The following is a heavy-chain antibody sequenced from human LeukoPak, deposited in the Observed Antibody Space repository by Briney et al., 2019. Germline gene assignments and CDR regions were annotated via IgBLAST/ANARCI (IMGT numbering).Heavy chain of an antibody. CDR2: ISAYNGNT. D-gene: IGHD3-10*01. V-gene: IGHV1-18*04. J-gene: IGHJ3*02. Sequence: GASVKVSCKASGYTFSEYYMHWVRQAPGQGLEWMGWISAYNGNTNYAQKLQGRVTMTTDTSTSTAYMELRSLRSDDTAVYYCAREYYGSGGVAFDIWGQGTMVTVSS. CDR3: AREYYGSGGVAFDI. CDR1: GYTFSEYY.